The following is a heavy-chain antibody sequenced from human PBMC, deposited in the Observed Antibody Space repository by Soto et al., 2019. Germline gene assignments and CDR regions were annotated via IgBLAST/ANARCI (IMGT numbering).Heavy chain of an antibody. D-gene: IGHD3-16*01. Sequence: SETLSLTCSVSGGSISSGYWTWIRHPPGKGLEWIGYIYHTGRTNYNPSLESRVIISVDRSKNQFSLRLTSVTAADRAVYYCARDGGGAFHPWAQGTLVTVSS. V-gene: IGHV4-59*01. CDR2: IYHTGRT. CDR3: ARDGGGAFHP. CDR1: GGSISSGY. J-gene: IGHJ5*02.